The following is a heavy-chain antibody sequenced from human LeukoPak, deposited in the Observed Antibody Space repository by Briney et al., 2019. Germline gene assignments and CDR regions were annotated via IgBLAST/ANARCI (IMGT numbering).Heavy chain of an antibody. CDR3: ARDYYDSSGPPLDY. J-gene: IGHJ4*02. V-gene: IGHV1-69*04. Sequence: ASVKVSFKASGGTFTIYAISWVRQAPGQGLEWMGRIIPIFGIANYAQKFQGRVTITADKSTSTAYMELSSLRSEDTAVYYCARDYYDSSGPPLDYWGQGTLVTVSS. CDR2: IIPIFGIA. CDR1: GGTFTIYA. D-gene: IGHD3-22*01.